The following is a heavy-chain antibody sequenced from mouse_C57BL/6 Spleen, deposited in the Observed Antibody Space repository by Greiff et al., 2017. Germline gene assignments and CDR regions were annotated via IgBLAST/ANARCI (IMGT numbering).Heavy chain of an antibody. CDR3: ASGTTVVATDY. J-gene: IGHJ2*01. Sequence: GQLQQSGPELVKPGASVKISCKASGYTFTDYYMNWVKQSHGKSLEWIGDINPNNGGTSYNQKFKGKATLTVDKSSSTAYMELRSLTSEDSAVYYCASGTTVVATDYWGQGTTLTVSS. CDR2: INPNNGGT. V-gene: IGHV1-26*01. D-gene: IGHD1-1*01. CDR1: GYTFTDYY.